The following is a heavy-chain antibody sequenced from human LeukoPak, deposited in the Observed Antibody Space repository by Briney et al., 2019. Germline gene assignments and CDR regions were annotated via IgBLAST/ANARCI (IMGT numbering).Heavy chain of an antibody. V-gene: IGHV3-53*01. CDR1: GFTVSSNY. CDR2: IYSGGST. CDR3: ARVHCSSTSCPIDY. Sequence: GGSLRLSCAASGFTVSSNYMSWVRQAPGKGLGWVSVIYSGGSTYYADSVKGRFTISRDNSKNTLYLQMNSLRAEDTAVYYCARVHCSSTSCPIDYWGQGTLVTVSS. D-gene: IGHD2-2*01. J-gene: IGHJ4*02.